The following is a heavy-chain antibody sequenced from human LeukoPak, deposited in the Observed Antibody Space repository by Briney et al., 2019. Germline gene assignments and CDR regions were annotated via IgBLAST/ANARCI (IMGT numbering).Heavy chain of an antibody. Sequence: PGGSLRLSCAASGFIFNNYAIHWVRQAPGKGLEWVAVISYDGDNKYYADSVKGRFTISRDNSKNTLYLQMNSLRAEDTAVYYCVRAYCGGDCYHLDYWGQGTLVTVSS. CDR3: VRAYCGGDCYHLDY. J-gene: IGHJ4*02. CDR2: ISYDGDNK. D-gene: IGHD2-21*02. V-gene: IGHV3-30*04. CDR1: GFIFNNYA.